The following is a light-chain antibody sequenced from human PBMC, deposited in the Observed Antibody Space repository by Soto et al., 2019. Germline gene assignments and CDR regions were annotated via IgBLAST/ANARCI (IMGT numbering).Light chain of an antibody. J-gene: IGKJ1*01. CDR1: RSVNNNY. CDR3: HQHGGSPET. V-gene: IGKV3-20*01. CDR2: GAS. Sequence: EIVLTQSPGTLSLSPGERATLSCRASRSVNNNYLAWYQQKPGQAPRLLIFGASSRATGIPDRFIGSGSGTEFILTIGRLEPDDFAIYHCHQHGGSPETFGQGTKVDIK.